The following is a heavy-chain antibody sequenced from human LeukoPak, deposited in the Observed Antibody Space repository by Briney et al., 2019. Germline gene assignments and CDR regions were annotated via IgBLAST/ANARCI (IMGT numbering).Heavy chain of an antibody. Sequence: GSLRLSCAASGFTFSSYAMSWVRQAPGKGLEWVSAISGSGGSTYYADSVKGRFTISRDNSKNTLYLQMNSLRAEDTAVYYCAKVVSSGSYTVPTFDYWGQGTLVTVSS. V-gene: IGHV3-23*01. CDR1: GFTFSSYA. CDR2: ISGSGGST. D-gene: IGHD3-22*01. J-gene: IGHJ4*02. CDR3: AKVVSSGSYTVPTFDY.